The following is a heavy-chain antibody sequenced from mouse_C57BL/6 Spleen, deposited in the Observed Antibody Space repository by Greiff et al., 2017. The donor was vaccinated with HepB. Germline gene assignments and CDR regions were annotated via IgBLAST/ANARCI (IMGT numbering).Heavy chain of an antibody. CDR3: ARSDYYYGSSYDY. V-gene: IGHV1-18*01. Sequence: EVQLQQSGPELVKPGASVKIPCKASGYTFTDYNMDWVKQSHGKSLEWIGDINPNNGGTNYNQKFKGKATLTVDKSSSTAYMELRSLTSEDTAVYYCARSDYYYGSSYDYWGQGTTLTVSS. CDR2: INPNNGGT. D-gene: IGHD1-1*01. CDR1: GYTFTDYN. J-gene: IGHJ2*01.